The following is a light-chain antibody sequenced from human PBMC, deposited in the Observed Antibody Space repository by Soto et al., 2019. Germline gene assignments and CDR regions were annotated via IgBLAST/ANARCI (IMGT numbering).Light chain of an antibody. CDR3: QQSFSNPRT. Sequence: DIQMTQSPSSLSASVGDRVTITCRASQTISSYLNWYQQRPGKAPKLLIYAASSLQSGVPSRFSGSGSGTDFSLTISDLQPEDFASYYCQQSFSNPRTFGGGTKVEIK. CDR1: QTISSY. V-gene: IGKV1-39*01. J-gene: IGKJ4*01. CDR2: AAS.